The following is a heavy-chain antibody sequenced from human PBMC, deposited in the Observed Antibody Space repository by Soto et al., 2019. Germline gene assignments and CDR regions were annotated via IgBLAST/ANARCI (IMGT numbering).Heavy chain of an antibody. CDR1: GYTFTSYG. CDR3: ARYRAGAGTVWFDP. CDR2: ISAYNGNT. V-gene: IGHV1-18*04. Sequence: ASVKVSCKXSGYTFTSYGISWVRQAPGQGLEWMGWISAYNGNTNYAQKLQGRVTMTTDTSTSTAYMELRSLRSDDTAVYYCARYRAGAGTVWFDPGGQGTLVAVSS. D-gene: IGHD6-19*01. J-gene: IGHJ5*02.